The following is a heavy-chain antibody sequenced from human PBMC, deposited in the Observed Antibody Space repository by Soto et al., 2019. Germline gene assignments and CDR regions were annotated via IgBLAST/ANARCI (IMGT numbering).Heavy chain of an antibody. CDR2: IALTSSTI. D-gene: IGHD2-15*01. J-gene: IGHJ6*02. V-gene: IGHV3-48*02. Sequence: GGSLRLSCAASGFSLSDNAMNWVRQAPGKGLEWISYIALTSSTIYYADSVKGRFTISRDNAQNSVFLQMNSLRDDDTAVYFCARDLKVDPYYAMDVWGQGTTVTVSS. CDR3: ARDLKVDPYYAMDV. CDR1: GFSLSDNA.